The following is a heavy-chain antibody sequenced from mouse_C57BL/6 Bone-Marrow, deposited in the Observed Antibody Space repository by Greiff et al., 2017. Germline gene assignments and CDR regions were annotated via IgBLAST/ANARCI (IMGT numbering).Heavy chain of an antibody. V-gene: IGHV1-67*01. CDR2: ISTYCGDA. D-gene: IGHD1-1*01. Sequence: QVQLKQSGPELVRPGVSVKISCKGSGYTFTDYAMHWVKQSHAKSLEWIGVISTYCGDASYNQKFKDKATMTVDKSSSTAYMELARLTSEDSAVYYCAREGVRTVVAPRWYFDVWGTGTTVTVSS. J-gene: IGHJ1*03. CDR3: AREGVRTVVAPRWYFDV. CDR1: GYTFTDYA.